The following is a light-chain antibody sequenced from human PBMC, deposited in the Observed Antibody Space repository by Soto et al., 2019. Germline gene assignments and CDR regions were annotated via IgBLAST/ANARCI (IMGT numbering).Light chain of an antibody. CDR2: DAS. J-gene: IGKJ1*01. V-gene: IGKV1-5*01. CDR3: QQCNNYLWT. Sequence: DIQLTQSRSTLSASVGDIVAITCRASQSIYTWLTWYQQKPGKAPNLLIYDASNLETGVPSRFNGSGSGAEFSLTISSLEPDNFATYYCQQCNNYLWTFGQGTKVDI. CDR1: QSIYTW.